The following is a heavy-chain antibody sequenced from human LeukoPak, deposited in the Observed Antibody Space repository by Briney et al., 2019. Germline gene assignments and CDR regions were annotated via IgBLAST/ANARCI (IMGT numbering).Heavy chain of an antibody. CDR3: ARDQRYCSGGSCYSKPADY. V-gene: IGHV4-61*02. CDR2: IYTSGST. J-gene: IGHJ4*02. D-gene: IGHD2-15*01. CDR1: GGSISSGSYY. Sequence: SETLSLTCTVSGGSISSGSYYWSWIRQPAGKGLEWIGRIYTSGSTNYNPSLKSRVTISVDTSKNQFSLKLSPVTAADTAVYYCARDQRYCSGGSCYSKPADYWGQGTLVTVPS.